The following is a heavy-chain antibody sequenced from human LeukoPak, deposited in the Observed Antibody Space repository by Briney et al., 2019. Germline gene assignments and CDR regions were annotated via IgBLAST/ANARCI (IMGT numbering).Heavy chain of an antibody. Sequence: GGSLRLSCAASGFTFSTYWMHWVRQAPGKGLVWVSRIDTDGSSTTYADSVKGRFTISRHNAKNTLYLQMNSLRAEDTAVYYCARVGGSSDFDYWGQGTLVTVSS. D-gene: IGHD3-10*01. J-gene: IGHJ4*02. CDR2: IDTDGSST. V-gene: IGHV3-74*01. CDR1: GFTFSTYW. CDR3: ARVGGSSDFDY.